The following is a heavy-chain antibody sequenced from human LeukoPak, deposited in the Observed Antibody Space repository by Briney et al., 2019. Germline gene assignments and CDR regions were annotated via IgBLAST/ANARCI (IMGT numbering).Heavy chain of an antibody. V-gene: IGHV3-7*01. CDR3: VRDGRD. Sequence: GGSLRLSCAVSGFTFNTYTMNWVRQAPGKGLEWVANIKPGGSDKYYVDSVEGRFTISRDNAKNSLYMQMNSLRDEDTAVYYCVRDGRDWGQGTLVTVSS. CDR2: IKPGGSDK. CDR1: GFTFNTYT. J-gene: IGHJ4*02.